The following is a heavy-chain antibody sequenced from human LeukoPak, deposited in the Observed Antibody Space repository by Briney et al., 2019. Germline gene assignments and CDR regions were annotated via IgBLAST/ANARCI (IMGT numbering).Heavy chain of an antibody. Sequence: GGSLRLSCAASGFTFSSYAMSWVRQAPGKGLEWVSAISGSGGSTYYTDHVQGRFAISRDNSKNPLYLQMHSLRAEDTAVYYCAKGVRGIVGADVVLPFDYWGRGTLVTVSS. CDR2: ISGSGGST. V-gene: IGHV3-23*01. CDR1: GFTFSSYA. J-gene: IGHJ4*02. D-gene: IGHD1-26*01. CDR3: AKGVRGIVGADVVLPFDY.